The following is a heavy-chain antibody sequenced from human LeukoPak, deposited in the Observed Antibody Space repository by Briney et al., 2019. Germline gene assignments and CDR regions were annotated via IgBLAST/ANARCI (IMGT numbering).Heavy chain of an antibody. V-gene: IGHV1-24*01. CDR1: GYTLTELS. Sequence: GASVKVSCKVSGYTLTELSMHWVRQAPGKGLEWIGGFDPEDGETIYAQKFQGRVTMTEDTSTDTAYMELSSLRSDDTAIYYCARANVYTAMDFDYWGQGTLVTVSS. CDR3: ARANVYTAMDFDY. D-gene: IGHD5-18*01. J-gene: IGHJ4*02. CDR2: FDPEDGET.